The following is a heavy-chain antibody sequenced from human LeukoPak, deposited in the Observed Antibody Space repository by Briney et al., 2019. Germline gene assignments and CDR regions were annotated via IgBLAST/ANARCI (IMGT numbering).Heavy chain of an antibody. Sequence: SVKVSCKASGGTFSSYAISWVRQAPGQGLEWMGGIIPIFGTANYAQKFQGRVTITADKSTSTAYMELSSLRSEDTAVYYCARMYSSSWYPSNWFDPWGLGTLVTVSS. V-gene: IGHV1-69*06. CDR2: IIPIFGTA. CDR3: ARMYSSSWYPSNWFDP. J-gene: IGHJ5*02. D-gene: IGHD6-13*01. CDR1: GGTFSSYA.